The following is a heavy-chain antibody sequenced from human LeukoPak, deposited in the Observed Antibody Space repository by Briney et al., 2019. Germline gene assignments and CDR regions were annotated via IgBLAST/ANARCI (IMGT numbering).Heavy chain of an antibody. CDR1: GFTVSSNY. V-gene: IGHV3-66*01. CDR3: ASSLLPGIAVAGTSADY. J-gene: IGHJ4*02. D-gene: IGHD6-19*01. CDR2: IYSGGGT. Sequence: GGSLRLSCAASGFTVSSNYMSWVRQAPGKGLEWVSVIYSGGGTYYADSVKGRFTISRDNSKNTLYLQMNSLRAEDTAVYYCASSLLPGIAVAGTSADYWGQGTLVTVSS.